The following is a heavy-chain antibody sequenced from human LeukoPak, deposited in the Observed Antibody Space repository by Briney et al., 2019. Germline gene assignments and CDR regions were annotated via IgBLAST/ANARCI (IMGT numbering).Heavy chain of an antibody. CDR1: GYTFTSYY. Sequence: ASVKVSCKASGYTFTSYYMHWVRQAPGQGLEWMGIINPSGVSTSYSQKFQGRVTLTRDTATSTVYMELSILRSEDTAVYYCARDLALVRDGGSFDYYYYMDVWGKGTTVTVSS. V-gene: IGHV1-46*01. CDR3: ARDLALVRDGGSFDYYYYMDV. J-gene: IGHJ6*03. D-gene: IGHD1-26*01. CDR2: INPSGVST.